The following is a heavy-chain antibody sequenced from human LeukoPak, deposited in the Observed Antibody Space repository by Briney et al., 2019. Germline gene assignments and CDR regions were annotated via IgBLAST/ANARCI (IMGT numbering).Heavy chain of an antibody. CDR2: IYYTGST. V-gene: IGHV4-61*01. CDR3: ARCSADYGDY. Sequence: PSETLSLTCTVSGGSVSSGSYYWSWIRQPPGKGLEWIGYIYYTGSTYYNPSLKSRVTISVDTSRKQFALKLSSVTAADTAVYYCARCSADYGDYWGQGTLVTVSS. J-gene: IGHJ4*02. CDR1: GGSVSSGSYY.